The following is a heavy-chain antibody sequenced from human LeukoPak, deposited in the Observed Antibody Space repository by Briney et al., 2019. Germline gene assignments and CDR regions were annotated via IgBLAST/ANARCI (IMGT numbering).Heavy chain of an antibody. Sequence: SQALSLTCTVSGGSISSGGYYWSWIRQHPGKGLEWIGYIYYSGSTYYNPSLKSRVTISVDTSKNQFSLELSSVTAADTAVYYCARGSYDSSGYYADYWGQGTLVTVSS. D-gene: IGHD3-22*01. CDR3: ARGSYDSSGYYADY. CDR1: GGSISSGGYY. V-gene: IGHV4-31*03. CDR2: IYYSGST. J-gene: IGHJ4*02.